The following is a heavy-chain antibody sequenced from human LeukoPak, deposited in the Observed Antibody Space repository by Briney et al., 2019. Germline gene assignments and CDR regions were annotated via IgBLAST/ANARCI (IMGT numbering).Heavy chain of an antibody. CDR2: INPSSGGT. CDR1: GYTFTGYY. V-gene: IGHV1-2*02. CDR3: ARGPHWDPHFDY. J-gene: IGHJ4*02. D-gene: IGHD7-27*01. Sequence: ASVKVSCKASGYTFTGYYMHWVRQAPGQGLEWMGWINPSSGGTKSAQKFQGRVTMTRDTTISTAYMELSRLRSDDTAVYYCARGPHWDPHFDYWGQGTLVTVSS.